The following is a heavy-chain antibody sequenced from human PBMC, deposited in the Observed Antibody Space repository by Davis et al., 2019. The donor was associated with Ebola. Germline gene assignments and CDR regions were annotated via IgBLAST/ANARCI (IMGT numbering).Heavy chain of an antibody. D-gene: IGHD3-16*02. CDR1: GFTFSDYY. CDR2: ISSSGSTI. Sequence: GESLRLSCAASGFTFSDYYMSWIRQAPGKGLEWVSYISSSGSTIYYADSVKGRFTISRDNAKNSLYLQMNSLRAEDTAVYYCARYTMITFGGVIVEGSWFDPWGQGTLVTVSS. J-gene: IGHJ5*02. CDR3: ARYTMITFGGVIVEGSWFDP. V-gene: IGHV3-11*01.